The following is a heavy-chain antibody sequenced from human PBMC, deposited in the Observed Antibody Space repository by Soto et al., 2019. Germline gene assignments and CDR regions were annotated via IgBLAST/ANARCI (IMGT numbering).Heavy chain of an antibody. V-gene: IGHV3-48*02. J-gene: IGHJ4*02. CDR2: ISHKSSAT. D-gene: IGHD4-17*01. Sequence: EVQLVESGGGLVQPGGSRRLSGSGSGFTFSNYAMNWVRQAPGKGLEWVSYISHKSSATYHADSVKGRFTISRDNAQNSLYLQMNSLTDEDTATYYCERDPYSSTTVSIVDYWGRGTLVTVSS. CDR1: GFTFSNYA. CDR3: ERDPYSSTTVSIVDY.